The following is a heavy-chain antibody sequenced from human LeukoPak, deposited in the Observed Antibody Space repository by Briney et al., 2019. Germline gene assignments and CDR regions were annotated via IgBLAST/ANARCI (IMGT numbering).Heavy chain of an antibody. J-gene: IGHJ3*02. Sequence: GGSLRLSCAASGFTFSSYAMSWVRQAPGKGLEWVSGVSGSGSSTYYADSVKGRFTISRDNSKNTLYLQMNSLRAEDTAVYYCAKSWNYYDSSGDDALDIWGQGTMVTVSS. CDR3: AKSWNYYDSSGDDALDI. CDR2: VSGSGSST. V-gene: IGHV3-23*01. CDR1: GFTFSSYA. D-gene: IGHD3-22*01.